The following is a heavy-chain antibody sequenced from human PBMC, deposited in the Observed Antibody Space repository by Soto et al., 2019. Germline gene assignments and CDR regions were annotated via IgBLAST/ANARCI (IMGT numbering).Heavy chain of an antibody. D-gene: IGHD2-15*01. CDR2: IIPIFGTA. Sequence: SVKVSCKASGGTFSSYAISWVRQAPGQGLEWMGGIIPIFGTANYAQKFQGRVTITADKSTSTAYMELSSLRSEDTAVYYCARDLGYCSGGSCYPLFDYWGQGTLVTVSS. J-gene: IGHJ4*02. V-gene: IGHV1-69*06. CDR1: GGTFSSYA. CDR3: ARDLGYCSGGSCYPLFDY.